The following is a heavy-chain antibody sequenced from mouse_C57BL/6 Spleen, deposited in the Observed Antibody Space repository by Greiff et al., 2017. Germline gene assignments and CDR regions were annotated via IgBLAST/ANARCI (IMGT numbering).Heavy chain of an antibody. D-gene: IGHD2-3*01. J-gene: IGHJ2*01. Sequence: VQLQQPGAELVRPGTSVKLSCKASGYTFTSYWMHWVKQRPGQGLEWIGVIDPSDSYTNYNQKFKGKATLTVDTSSSTAYMQLSSLTSEDSAVYYCERGEDGLWGQGTTRTVSS. CDR2: IDPSDSYT. CDR3: ERGEDGL. CDR1: GYTFTSYW. V-gene: IGHV1-59*01.